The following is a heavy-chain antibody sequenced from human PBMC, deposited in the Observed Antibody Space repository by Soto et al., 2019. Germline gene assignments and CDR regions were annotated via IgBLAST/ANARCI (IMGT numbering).Heavy chain of an antibody. D-gene: IGHD2-2*01. V-gene: IGHV3-11*01. CDR2: ISSSGSTI. J-gene: IGHJ4*02. CDR3: ARDITPIERTSCYDY. CDR1: GFTFRDYY. Sequence: GGSLRLSCAASGFTFRDYYMSWIRQAPGKGLEWVSYISSSGSTIYYADSVKGLFTISRDNAKNSLYLQMNSLRAEDTAVYYCARDITPIERTSCYDYWGQGTLVTVSS.